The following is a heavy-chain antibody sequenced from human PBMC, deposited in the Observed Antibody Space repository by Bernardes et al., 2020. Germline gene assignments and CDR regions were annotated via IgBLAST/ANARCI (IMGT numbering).Heavy chain of an antibody. CDR2: INPNSGGT. J-gene: IGHJ4*02. V-gene: IGHV1-2*06. CDR1: GYTFTGYY. D-gene: IGHD3-10*01. CDR3: ARGGDYYDSGSYGGY. Sequence: ASVKVSCKASGYTFTGYYMHWVRQAPGQGLEWMGRINPNSGGTNYAQKFQGRVTMTRDTSISTAYMEQSRLRSDDTAVYYCARGGDYYDSGSYGGYWGQGTLVTVSS.